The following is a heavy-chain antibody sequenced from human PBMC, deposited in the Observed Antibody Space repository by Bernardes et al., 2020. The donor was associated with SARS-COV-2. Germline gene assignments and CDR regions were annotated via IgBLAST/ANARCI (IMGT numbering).Heavy chain of an antibody. CDR2: MYHTGST. CDR1: NDSIPNYY. D-gene: IGHD3-10*01. CDR3: ARVFLRGVNPWFDT. J-gene: IGHJ5*02. Sequence: SETLSLTCTVSNDSIPNYYWSWIRQSPGKGLEWIAYMYHTGSTHYNPSLKSRVTTSIETSKKQFSLKLSSVTAADTAVYYCARVFLRGVNPWFDTWGLGNLVTVSS. V-gene: IGHV4-59*01.